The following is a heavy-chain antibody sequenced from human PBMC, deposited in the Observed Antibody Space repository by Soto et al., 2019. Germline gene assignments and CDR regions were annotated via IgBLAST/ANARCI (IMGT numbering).Heavy chain of an antibody. CDR1: GFTFSSYG. J-gene: IGHJ5*02. CDR2: IWYDGSSK. Sequence: HPGGSLRLSCAVSGFTFSSYGMHWVRQAPGKGLEWVAVIWYDGSSKYYADSVKGRFTISRDNSKNTLYLQMDSLRAEDTAVYYCARGPVAAAQNGFDPWGQGTLVTGS. V-gene: IGHV3-33*01. CDR3: ARGPVAAAQNGFDP. D-gene: IGHD6-13*01.